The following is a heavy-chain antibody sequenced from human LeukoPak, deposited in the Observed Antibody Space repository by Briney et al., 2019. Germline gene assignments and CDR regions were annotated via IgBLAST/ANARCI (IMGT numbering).Heavy chain of an antibody. CDR1: GYTFTDYY. Sequence: ASVKVSCKASGYTFTDYYMHWVRQAPGQGFEWMGWINPNDGDTNYAQKFQGRVTMTRDTSISTAHMEVSRLRSDDAAVYYCAIANFLYCSSTTCLFDYWGQGTLVTVSS. V-gene: IGHV1-2*02. J-gene: IGHJ4*02. CDR3: AIANFLYCSSTTCLFDY. D-gene: IGHD2-2*01. CDR2: INPNDGDT.